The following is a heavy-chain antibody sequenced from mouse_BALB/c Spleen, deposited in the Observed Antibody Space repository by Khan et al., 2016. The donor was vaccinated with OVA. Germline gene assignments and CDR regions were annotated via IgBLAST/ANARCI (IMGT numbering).Heavy chain of an antibody. J-gene: IGHJ3*01. CDR2: INPSNGYT. V-gene: IGHV1-4*01. Sequence: QVQLKQSGAELARPGASVKMSCKASGYTFTSYTIHWIKLRPGQGLEWIGYINPSNGYTNYNQKFKDKATLTADKSSTTAYMQLSSLTSDDSAVYICVRDGAYYRNGGWFAYWGQGTLVTVSA. CDR3: VRDGAYYRNGGWFAY. CDR1: GYTFTSYT. D-gene: IGHD1-1*01.